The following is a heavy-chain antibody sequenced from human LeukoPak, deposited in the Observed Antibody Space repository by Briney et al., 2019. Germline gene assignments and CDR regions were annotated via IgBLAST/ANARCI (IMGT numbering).Heavy chain of an antibody. J-gene: IGHJ4*02. V-gene: IGHV1-46*01. CDR1: GYTFTSYY. CDR3: ARSGAYYYDSSGYFLAY. D-gene: IGHD3-22*01. Sequence: ASVKVSCKASGYTFTSYYMHWVRQAPGQGLEWMGIINPSGGSTSYAQKFQGRGTMTRDTSTSTVYMELSSLRSEDTAVYYCARSGAYYYDSSGYFLAYWGQGTLVTVSS. CDR2: INPSGGST.